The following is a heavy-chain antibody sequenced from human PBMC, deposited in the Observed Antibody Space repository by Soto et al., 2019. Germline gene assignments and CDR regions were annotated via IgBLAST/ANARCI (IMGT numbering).Heavy chain of an antibody. CDR1: GFTFNNYN. J-gene: IGHJ2*01. V-gene: IGHV3-21*01. CDR3: AREETKRSYWYFDL. CDR2: IATSGTYT. D-gene: IGHD2-8*01. Sequence: EVQLVESGGGLVKPGGSLRLSCAASGFTFNNYNMNWVRQAPGKGLEWVASIATSGTYTNYADSVRGRLTISRDNATKSLYLELSSLRDEDTAVYYCAREETKRSYWYFDLWGRGTLVTVS.